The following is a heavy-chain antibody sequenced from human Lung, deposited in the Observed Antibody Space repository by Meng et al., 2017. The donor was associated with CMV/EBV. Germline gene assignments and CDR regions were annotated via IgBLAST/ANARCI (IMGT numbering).Heavy chain of an antibody. J-gene: IGHJ6*02. V-gene: IGHV1-69*02. D-gene: IGHD3-9*01. CDR3: ARGLRYFDWLSPSNYYYGMDV. CDR1: GGTFSNYP. Sequence: SXXVSXXTSGGTFSNYPINWVRQAPGQGLEWMGRFIPMFNISGFAQRFQGRISITADTSTSTGYMELSSLTSEDKAVYFCARGLRYFDWLSPSNYYYGMDVWXQGTPVTVSS. CDR2: FIPMFNIS.